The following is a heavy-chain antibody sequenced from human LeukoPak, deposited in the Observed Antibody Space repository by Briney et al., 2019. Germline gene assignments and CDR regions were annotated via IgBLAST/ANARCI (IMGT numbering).Heavy chain of an antibody. CDR3: ARPIPKSRFWSGYSSDYYMDV. J-gene: IGHJ6*03. CDR1: GYTFTSYG. D-gene: IGHD3-3*01. CDR2: ISAYNGNT. V-gene: IGHV1-18*01. Sequence: ASVKVSCKASGYTFTSYGISWVRQAPGQGLEWMGWISAYNGNTNYAQKLQGRVTMTTDTSTSTAYMELRSLRSDDTAVYYCARPIPKSRFWSGYSSDYYMDVWGKGTTVTVSS.